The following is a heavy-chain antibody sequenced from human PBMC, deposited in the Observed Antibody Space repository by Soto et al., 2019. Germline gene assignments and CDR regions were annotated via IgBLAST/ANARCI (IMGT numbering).Heavy chain of an antibody. Sequence: QVQLVESGGGVVQPGRSLRLSCAASGFTFSTYGIHWVRQAPGKGLEWVAVISYDASNKWYADSVKGRFTISRDNSKNTLYLQMNSLRADDTAVYYCAKSDTSTWYGYHYAIDVWGQGTTVTVSS. V-gene: IGHV3-30*18. CDR1: GFTFSTYG. CDR3: AKSDTSTWYGYHYAIDV. D-gene: IGHD6-13*01. J-gene: IGHJ6*02. CDR2: ISYDASNK.